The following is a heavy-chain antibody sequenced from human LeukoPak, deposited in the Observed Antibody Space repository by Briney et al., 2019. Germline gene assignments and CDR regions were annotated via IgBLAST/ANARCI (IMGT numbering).Heavy chain of an antibody. V-gene: IGHV1-69*04. CDR3: ARTSGYYYDSIVY. Sequence: SVKVSCKASGGTFSSYAISWVRQAPGQGLEWMGRIIPILGIANYAQKFQGRVTITADKSTSTAYMELSGLRSEDTAVYYCARTSGYYYDSIVYWGQGTLVTVSS. CDR1: GGTFSSYA. CDR2: IIPILGIA. J-gene: IGHJ4*02. D-gene: IGHD3-22*01.